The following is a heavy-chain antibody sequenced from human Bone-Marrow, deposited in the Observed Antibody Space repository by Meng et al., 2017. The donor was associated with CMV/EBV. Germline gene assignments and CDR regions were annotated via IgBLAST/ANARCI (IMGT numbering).Heavy chain of an antibody. CDR2: IYPGDSDT. V-gene: IGHV5-51*01. CDR1: GYSFTSYW. D-gene: IGHD6-13*01. J-gene: IGHJ3*02. CDR3: ARPRYSSSWTDAFDI. Sequence: KVSCKGSGYSFTSYWIGWVRQMPGKGLEWMGIIYPGDSDTRYSPSFQGQVTISADKSISTAYLQWSSLKASGTAMYYCARPRYSSSWTDAFDIWGQGTMVTVSS.